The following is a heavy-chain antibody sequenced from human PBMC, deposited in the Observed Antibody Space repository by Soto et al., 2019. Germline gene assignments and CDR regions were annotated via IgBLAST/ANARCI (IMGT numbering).Heavy chain of an antibody. CDR3: AKDIVVVPAAFDAFDI. V-gene: IGHV3-23*01. Sequence: GGSLRLSCAASGFTFSSYAMSWVRQAPGKGLEWVSAISGSGGSTYYADSVKGRFTISRDNSKNTLYLQMNSLRAEDTAVYYCAKDIVVVPAAFDAFDIWGQGTMVTVSS. CDR2: ISGSGGST. J-gene: IGHJ3*02. D-gene: IGHD2-2*01. CDR1: GFTFSSYA.